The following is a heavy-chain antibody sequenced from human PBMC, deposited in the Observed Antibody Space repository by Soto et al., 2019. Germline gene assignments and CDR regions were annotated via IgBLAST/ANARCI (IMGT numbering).Heavy chain of an antibody. CDR2: YIPIVGTA. V-gene: IGHV1-69*12. CDR3: ARTYLWFGELPDSGMDV. D-gene: IGHD3-10*01. Sequence: QVQLVQSGAEVKKPGSSVKVSCKASGGTFSSYAISWVRQPPGQRLEWMGGYIPIVGTANYAQKFHGRVTITADESTSTAYMELSSLRSEDTAVYYCARTYLWFGELPDSGMDVWGQGTTVTVSS. CDR1: GGTFSSYA. J-gene: IGHJ6*02.